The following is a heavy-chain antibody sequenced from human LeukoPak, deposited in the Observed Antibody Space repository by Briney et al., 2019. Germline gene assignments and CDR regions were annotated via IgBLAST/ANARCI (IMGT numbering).Heavy chain of an antibody. V-gene: IGHV3-66*02. CDR1: GFTVSSNY. Sequence: PGGSLRLSCAASGFTVSSNYMSWVRQAPGKGLEWVSVIYSGRSTYYADSVKGRFTISRDNSKNTLYLQMNSLRAEDTAVYYCAREIAARLDYWGQGTLVTVSS. CDR3: AREIAARLDY. J-gene: IGHJ4*02. CDR2: IYSGRST. D-gene: IGHD6-6*01.